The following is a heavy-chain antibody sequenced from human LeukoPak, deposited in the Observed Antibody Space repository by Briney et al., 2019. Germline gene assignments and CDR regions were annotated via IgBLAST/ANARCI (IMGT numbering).Heavy chain of an antibody. CDR1: GFSFTGYP. J-gene: IGHJ4*02. D-gene: IGHD6-13*01. Sequence: GGSLRLSCATSGFSFTGYPMNWVRQAPGKGLEGVSNIRTSAEGANYAYYADSVKGRVTISRDDAKNTLYLQMNSLRPEDTAVYYCTKDRDPQQLVGAYDYWGQGTLVTVSS. V-gene: IGHV3-21*05. CDR2: IRTSAEGANYA. CDR3: TKDRDPQQLVGAYDY.